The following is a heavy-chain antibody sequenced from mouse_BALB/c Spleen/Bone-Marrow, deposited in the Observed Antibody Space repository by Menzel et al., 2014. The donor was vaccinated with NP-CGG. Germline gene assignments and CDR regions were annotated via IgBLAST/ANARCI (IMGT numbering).Heavy chain of an antibody. V-gene: IGHV4-1*02. CDR3: AREIPQGAMDY. CDR2: INPDSSTI. CDR1: GFDFSRYW. Sequence: DVMLVESGGGLVQPGGSLKLSCAASGFDFSRYWMSWVRQAPGKGLEWIGEINPDSSTINYTPSLKDKSIISRDNAKNTLYLQMSKVRSEGTALYYCAREIPQGAMDYWGQGTSVTVSS. J-gene: IGHJ4*01.